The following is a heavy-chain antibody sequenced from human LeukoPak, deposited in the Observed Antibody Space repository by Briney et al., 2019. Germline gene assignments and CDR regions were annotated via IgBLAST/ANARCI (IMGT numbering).Heavy chain of an antibody. CDR1: GDTFSYHS. J-gene: IGHJ1*01. CDR2: IIPHVGSP. CDR3: AEGTTG. Sequence: SVKVSCKTFGDTFSYHSISWVRQAPGQGLQWLGGIIPHVGSPRYTERLQDRITITADESTTTAYLELSSLRSDDTAVYYCAEGTTGWGQGTLVTVSS. V-gene: IGHV1-69*13. D-gene: IGHD1-1*01.